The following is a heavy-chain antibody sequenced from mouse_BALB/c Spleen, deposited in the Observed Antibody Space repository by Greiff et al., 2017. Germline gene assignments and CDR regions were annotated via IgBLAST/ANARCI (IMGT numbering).Heavy chain of an antibody. CDR3: ARDGNHFDY. D-gene: IGHD2-1*01. CDR2: ISSGSSTI. Sequence: EVKVVESGGGLVQPGGSRKLSCAASGFTFSSFGMHWVRQAPEKGLEWVAYISSGSSTIYYADTVKGRFTISRDNPKNTLFLQMTSLRSEDTAMYYCARDGNHFDYWGQGTTLTVSS. CDR1: GFTFSSFG. V-gene: IGHV5-17*02. J-gene: IGHJ2*01.